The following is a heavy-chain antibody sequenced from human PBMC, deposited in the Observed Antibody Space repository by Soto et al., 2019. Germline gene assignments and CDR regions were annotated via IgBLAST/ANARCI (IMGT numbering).Heavy chain of an antibody. CDR1: GGSISSYY. Sequence: SETLSLTCTVSGGSISSYYWSWIRQPPGKGLEWIGYIYYSGSTNYNPSLKSRVTISVDTSKNQSSLKLSSVTAADTAVYYCARSSSGWYSYGAFDIWGQGTMVTVSS. J-gene: IGHJ3*02. CDR2: IYYSGST. CDR3: ARSSSGWYSYGAFDI. D-gene: IGHD6-19*01. V-gene: IGHV4-59*08.